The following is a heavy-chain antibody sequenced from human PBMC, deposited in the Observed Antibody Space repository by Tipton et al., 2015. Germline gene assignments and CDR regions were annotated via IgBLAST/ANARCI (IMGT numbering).Heavy chain of an antibody. Sequence: SLRLSCAVSGATFSSYAMTWVRQAPGKGLEWVSVISNSGGTTYYADSVKGRFTISRDNSKNTLCLQMNSLRAEDTAVYYCSKAVGERLVGPSGGAGLDDWGQGTLVTVSS. V-gene: IGHV3-23*01. D-gene: IGHD1-26*01. J-gene: IGHJ4*02. CDR3: SKAVGERLVGPSGGAGLDD. CDR2: ISNSGGTT. CDR1: GATFSSYA.